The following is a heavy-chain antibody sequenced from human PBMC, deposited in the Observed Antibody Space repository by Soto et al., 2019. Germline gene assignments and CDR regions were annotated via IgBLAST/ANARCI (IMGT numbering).Heavy chain of an antibody. CDR1: GFTFSSYE. Sequence: PGGSLRLSCAASGFTFSSYEMNWVRQAPGQGLEWVSYISSSGSTIYYADSVKGRFTISRDNAKNSLYLQMNSLRAEDTAVYYCARGLRIAVAGTRPYYYYGMDVWGQGTTVTVSS. V-gene: IGHV3-48*03. D-gene: IGHD6-19*01. CDR2: ISSSGSTI. CDR3: ARGLRIAVAGTRPYYYYGMDV. J-gene: IGHJ6*02.